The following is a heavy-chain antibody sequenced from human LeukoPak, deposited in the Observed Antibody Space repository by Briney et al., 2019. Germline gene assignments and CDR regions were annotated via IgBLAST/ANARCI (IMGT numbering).Heavy chain of an antibody. V-gene: IGHV6-1*01. CDR3: ARLVGDQVVY. CDR2: TYYRSKWSN. J-gene: IGHJ4*02. D-gene: IGHD2-2*01. Sequence: SQTLSLTCAISGDTVSSNRAAWTWIRQSPSRGLEWLGRTYYRSKWSNDYALSVRSRITINPDTSKNQFSLKLKFVTPEDTAVYYCARLVGDQVVYWGQGTLVTVSS. CDR1: GDTVSSNRAA.